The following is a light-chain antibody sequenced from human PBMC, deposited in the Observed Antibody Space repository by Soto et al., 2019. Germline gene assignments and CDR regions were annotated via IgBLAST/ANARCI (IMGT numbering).Light chain of an antibody. V-gene: IGKV3-15*01. J-gene: IGKJ1*01. CDR3: QHYNNWPKWT. CDR1: QSVSSN. Sequence: EIVMTQSPATLSVSPGERATFSCRASQSVSSNLAWYQQKPGQAPRLLIYGASIRATGIPARFSGSGSGTEFTLTISTLQSEDFAIYYCQHYNNWPKWTSGQGTKVDIK. CDR2: GAS.